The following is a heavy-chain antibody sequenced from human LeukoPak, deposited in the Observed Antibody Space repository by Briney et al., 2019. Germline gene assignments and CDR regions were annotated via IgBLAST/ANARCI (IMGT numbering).Heavy chain of an antibody. V-gene: IGHV4-61*08. CDR2: IYYSGST. CDR3: ARVYAGSYYYDSSGYFDY. Sequence: SETLSLTCTVSGGSISSGGYYWSWIRQHPGKGLEWIGYIYYSGSTNYNPSLKSRVTISVDTSKNQFSLKLSSVTAADTAVYYCARVYAGSYYYDSSGYFDYWGQGTLVTVSS. D-gene: IGHD3-22*01. CDR1: GGSISSGGYY. J-gene: IGHJ4*02.